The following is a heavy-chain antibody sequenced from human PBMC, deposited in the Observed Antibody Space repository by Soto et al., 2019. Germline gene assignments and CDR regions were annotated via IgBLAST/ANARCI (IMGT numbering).Heavy chain of an antibody. Sequence: KTSETLSLTCAVYGGSFSEYYWSWIRQPPGKGLEWVGEISPTGITKYNPSLKSRVTISVDASKNQFSLKLTSVTAADTAVYYCATPRKNYYYYGMDVWGQGTTVTVSS. CDR1: GGSFSEYY. CDR3: ATPRKNYYYYGMDV. V-gene: IGHV4-34*01. CDR2: ISPTGIT. J-gene: IGHJ6*02.